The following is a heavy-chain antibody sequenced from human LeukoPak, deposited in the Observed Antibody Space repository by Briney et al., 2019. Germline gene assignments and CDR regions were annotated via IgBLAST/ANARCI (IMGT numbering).Heavy chain of an antibody. V-gene: IGHV4-4*07. CDR1: GGSISSYY. D-gene: IGHD2-2*02. CDR2: IYTSGIT. CDR3: ARDRYCSSTSCYTAGGWFDP. J-gene: IGHJ5*02. Sequence: SETLSLTCTVSGGSISSYYWSWIRQPAGKGLEWIGRIYTSGITNYNPSLKSRVTMSVDTSKNQFSLKLSSVTAADTAVYYCARDRYCSSTSCYTAGGWFDPWGQGTLVTVSS.